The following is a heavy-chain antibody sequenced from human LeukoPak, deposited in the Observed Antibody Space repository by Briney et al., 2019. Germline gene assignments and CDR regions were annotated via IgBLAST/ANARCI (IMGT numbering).Heavy chain of an antibody. D-gene: IGHD3-22*01. Sequence: GASVKVSCKASGYTFTSYHMNWVRQAPGQGLEWMGIINPSGGSTSYAQKFQGRVTMTRDTSTSTVYMELSSLRSEDTAVYYCAGTHFNYYDSSGFDYWGQGTLVTVSS. V-gene: IGHV1-46*01. CDR2: INPSGGST. CDR3: AGTHFNYYDSSGFDY. CDR1: GYTFTSYH. J-gene: IGHJ4*02.